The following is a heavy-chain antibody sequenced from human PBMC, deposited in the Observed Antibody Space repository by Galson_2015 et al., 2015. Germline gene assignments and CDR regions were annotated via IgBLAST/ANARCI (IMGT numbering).Heavy chain of an antibody. CDR3: VREMGERSEQFFGY. CDR2: MNPNSGNT. J-gene: IGHJ4*02. D-gene: IGHD3-16*01. V-gene: IGHV1-8*01. CDR1: GYTFTSYD. Sequence: SVKVSCKASGYTFTSYDINWVRQATGQGLEWMGWMNPNSGNTGYAQKFQGRVAMTRNTSISTAYMELSSLRPEDTAVYYCVREMGERSEQFFGYWGQGTVVTVSS.